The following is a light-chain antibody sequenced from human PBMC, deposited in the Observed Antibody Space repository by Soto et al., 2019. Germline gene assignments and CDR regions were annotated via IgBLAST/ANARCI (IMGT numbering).Light chain of an antibody. CDR1: SSNIGNNY. J-gene: IGLJ3*02. Sequence: QSVLTQPPSASGTPGQRVTISCSGSSSNIGNNYVYWYQMVPGTAPTILIYRNNQRPSGVPDRFSVSRSGTSASLAISGLRSEDEADYYCAAWVDCLSGRGVFGGGTKLTVL. CDR3: AAWVDCLSGRGV. CDR2: RNN. V-gene: IGLV1-47*01.